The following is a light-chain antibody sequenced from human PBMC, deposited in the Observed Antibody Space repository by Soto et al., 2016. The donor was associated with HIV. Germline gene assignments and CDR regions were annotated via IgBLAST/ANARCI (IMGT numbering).Light chain of an antibody. CDR2: DAA. CDR1: QDINKY. CDR3: QQYDNFPPYT. V-gene: IGKV1-33*01. J-gene: IGKJ2*01. Sequence: DIQMTQSPSSLSASVGDRVTITCQASQDINKYLNWYQQKPGKAPKLLIYDAADLETGVPSRFSGSGSGTDFTLTISNLQPEDFATYYCQQYDNFPPYTFGQGTNLEI.